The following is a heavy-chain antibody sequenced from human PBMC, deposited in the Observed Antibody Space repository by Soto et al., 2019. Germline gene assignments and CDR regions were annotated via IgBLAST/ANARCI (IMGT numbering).Heavy chain of an antibody. D-gene: IGHD2-2*02. CDR3: TMVTQYCSSTSCYTAGLFDP. V-gene: IGHV4-39*06. CDR1: GSSISSSGYY. J-gene: IGHJ5*02. CDR2: LYYNVGT. Sequence: SETRSLTRTVSGSSISSSGYYWGWIRQPPGRGLEWIGSLYYNVGTYYNPSLKSRVTISADASANQFALKLSSVTAADTAVYYWTMVTQYCSSTSCYTAGLFDPWGQGNLVTVTS.